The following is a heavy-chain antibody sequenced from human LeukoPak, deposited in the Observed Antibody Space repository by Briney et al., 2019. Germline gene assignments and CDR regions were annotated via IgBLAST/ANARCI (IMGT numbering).Heavy chain of an antibody. CDR2: TSGSGGST. CDR3: ARGAGYGYDRFDY. D-gene: IGHD5-18*01. CDR1: GFTFSSYG. V-gene: IGHV3-23*01. J-gene: IGHJ4*02. Sequence: GGSLRLSCAASGFTFSSYGMSGVRQAPGQGLDWVSATSGSGGSTYYAASVKGRFTISRDKSKNTLYLQMNSLRAEDTAVYYCARGAGYGYDRFDYWGQGTQVSVSS.